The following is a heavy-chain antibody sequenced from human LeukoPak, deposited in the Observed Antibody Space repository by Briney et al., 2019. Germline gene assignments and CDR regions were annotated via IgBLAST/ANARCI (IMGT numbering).Heavy chain of an antibody. CDR1: GFAFSNYA. J-gene: IGHJ6*04. V-gene: IGHV3-23*01. CDR3: AKDSGSDALLGMDV. CDR2: ISGSSDRT. D-gene: IGHD1-26*01. Sequence: GGSLRLSCEASGFAFSNYAMTWVRQVPGKGLEWASAISGSSDRTYYAVSAKGRFTISRDYSKNTLYLQMNSLRAEDTGIYYCAKDSGSDALLGMDVWGKGTTVTVSS.